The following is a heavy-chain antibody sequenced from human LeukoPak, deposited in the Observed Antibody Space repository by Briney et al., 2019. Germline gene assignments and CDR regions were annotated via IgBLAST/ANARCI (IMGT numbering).Heavy chain of an antibody. CDR3: AKDGAVVPAAMHYFDY. CDR1: GFTFSSYA. D-gene: IGHD2-2*01. CDR2: ISGSGGST. J-gene: IGHJ4*02. Sequence: GGSLRLSCAASGFTFSSYAMRWVRQAPGKGLEWVSAISGSGGSTYYADSVKGRFTISRDNSKNTLYLQMNSLSAEDTAVYYCAKDGAVVPAAMHYFDYWGQGTLVTVSS. V-gene: IGHV3-23*01.